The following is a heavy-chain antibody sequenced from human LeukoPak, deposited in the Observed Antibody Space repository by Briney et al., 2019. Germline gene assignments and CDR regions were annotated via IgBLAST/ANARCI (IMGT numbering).Heavy chain of an antibody. Sequence: PGGSLRLSCAASGFTFSSYGMHWVRQAPGKGLEWVAVIWYDGSNKYYADSVKGRFTISRDNSKNTLYLQMNSLRAEDTAVYYCASGGRDGYNYPLNYWGQGTLVTVSS. J-gene: IGHJ4*02. CDR3: ASGGRDGYNYPLNY. D-gene: IGHD5-24*01. CDR2: IWYDGSNK. CDR1: GFTFSSYG. V-gene: IGHV3-30*19.